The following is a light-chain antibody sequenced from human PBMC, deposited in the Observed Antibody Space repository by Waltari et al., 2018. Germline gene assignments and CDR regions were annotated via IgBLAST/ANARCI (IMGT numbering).Light chain of an antibody. V-gene: IGKV1-5*03. CDR1: QSIRYS. J-gene: IGKJ5*01. Sequence: DIQMAQSPSTLSASVRDRVTITFRASQSIRYSLAWYQQKPGKAPKLLIYKASTLEGGFPSRFSGSGSGTEFTLTITSLQPDDFATYYCQQYNRYSSFGQGTRLEI. CDR2: KAS. CDR3: QQYNRYSS.